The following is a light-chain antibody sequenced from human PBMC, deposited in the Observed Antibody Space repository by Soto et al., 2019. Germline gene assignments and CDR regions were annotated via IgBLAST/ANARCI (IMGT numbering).Light chain of an antibody. CDR2: AAS. J-gene: IGKJ2*01. Sequence: DIQMTQSPSSLSASVGDRVTITCRASQSISSYLNGYQQKPGKAPKLLIYAASSLQSGVPSRFSGSGSGTDFALTIRSLQPEDFATYYCQQSYSTPTFGQGTKLEIK. CDR1: QSISSY. V-gene: IGKV1-39*01. CDR3: QQSYSTPT.